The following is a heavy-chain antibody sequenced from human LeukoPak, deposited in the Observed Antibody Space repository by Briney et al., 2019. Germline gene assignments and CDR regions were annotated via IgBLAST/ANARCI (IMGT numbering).Heavy chain of an antibody. V-gene: IGHV1-18*01. CDR2: ISAYNGNT. D-gene: IGHD5-18*01. Sequence: GASVKVSCKASGGTFSSYAISWVRQAPGQGLEWMGWISAYNGNTNYAQKLQGRVTMTTDTSTSTAYMELRSLRSDDTAVYYCARGYYNYGFFDYWGQGTLVTVSS. CDR3: ARGYYNYGFFDY. CDR1: GGTFSSYA. J-gene: IGHJ4*02.